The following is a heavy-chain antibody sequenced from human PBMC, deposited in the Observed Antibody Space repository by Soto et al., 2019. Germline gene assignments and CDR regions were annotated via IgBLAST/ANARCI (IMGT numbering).Heavy chain of an antibody. CDR3: ARDGYVDYYYGMDV. D-gene: IGHD5-18*01. V-gene: IGHV1-69*13. J-gene: IGHJ6*02. Sequence: GASVKVYCKASGGTFSSYAISWLRQSPGQGLEWMGGIIPIFGTANYAQKFQGRVTITADESTSTAYMELSSLRSEDTAVYYCARDGYVDYYYGMDVWGQGTTVTVS. CDR1: GGTFSSYA. CDR2: IIPIFGTA.